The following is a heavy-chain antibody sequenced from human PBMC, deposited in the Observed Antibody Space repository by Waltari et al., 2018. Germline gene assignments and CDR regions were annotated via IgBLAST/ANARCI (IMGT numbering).Heavy chain of an antibody. CDR1: GVTFDDYA. CDR2: ISWNSGSI. Sequence: EVQLVESGGGLVKPGGSLRLSCAASGVTFDDYALHWVRQAPGRGLEWVSGISWNSGSIGYADSVKGRFTISRDNAKNSLYLQMNSLRAEDTALYYCAKGRAYYDSSGLAEDAFDIWGQGTMVTVSS. J-gene: IGHJ3*02. V-gene: IGHV3-9*01. CDR3: AKGRAYYDSSGLAEDAFDI. D-gene: IGHD3-22*01.